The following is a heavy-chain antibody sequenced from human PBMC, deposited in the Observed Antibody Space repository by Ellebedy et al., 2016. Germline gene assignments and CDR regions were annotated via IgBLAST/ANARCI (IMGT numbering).Heavy chain of an antibody. J-gene: IGHJ4*02. CDR3: VHRTTVTSVDY. CDR1: GFSLSTNRVT. CDR2: IYGNDDK. Sequence: SGPTLVKPTQTLTLTCTFSGFSLSTNRVTVGWVRQPPGKALEWLAFIYGNDDKRYSPSLKTRLTITKDTSKNQVVLTMTSMDPVDTATYYCVHRTTVTSVDYWGQGTLVTVSS. V-gene: IGHV2-5*01. D-gene: IGHD4-11*01.